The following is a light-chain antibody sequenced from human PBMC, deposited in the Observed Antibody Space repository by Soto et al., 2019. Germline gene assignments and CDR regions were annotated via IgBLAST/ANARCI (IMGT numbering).Light chain of an antibody. CDR1: SSDVGTYYH. CDR3: CSYAGSYTVV. J-gene: IGLJ2*01. V-gene: IGLV2-11*01. Sequence: QSALTQPRSVSGSSGQSVTISCTGTSSDVGTYYHVSWYQQHPDKAPKLMTYDVSKRPSGVPDRFSGSKSGNTASLTISGLQAEDEADYYCCSYAGSYTVVFGGGTKLTVL. CDR2: DVS.